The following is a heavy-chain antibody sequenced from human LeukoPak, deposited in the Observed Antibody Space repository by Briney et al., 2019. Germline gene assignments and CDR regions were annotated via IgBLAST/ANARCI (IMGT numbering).Heavy chain of an antibody. Sequence: SVKVSCKASGYTFTGYYMHWVRQAPGQGLEWMGWINPNSGGTNYAQKFQGWVTMTRDTSISTAYMELSRLRSDDTAVYYCARASMVRGVIAKGDWFDPWGQGTLVTVSS. CDR3: ARASMVRGVIAKGDWFDP. CDR1: GYTFTGYY. CDR2: INPNSGGT. J-gene: IGHJ5*02. V-gene: IGHV1-2*04. D-gene: IGHD3-10*01.